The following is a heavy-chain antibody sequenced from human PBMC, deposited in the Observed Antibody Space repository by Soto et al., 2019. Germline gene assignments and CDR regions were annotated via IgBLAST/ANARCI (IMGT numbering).Heavy chain of an antibody. Sequence: QVQLVQSGAEVKKPGASVKVSCKASGYTFTSYDINWVRQATGQGLEWMGWMNPNSGNKGSAQKFQGRVTMTRNTPISTAYMELSSLRSEDTAVYYCARVIEQQLDNWFDPWGQGTLVTVSS. CDR1: GYTFTSYD. CDR2: MNPNSGNK. J-gene: IGHJ5*02. V-gene: IGHV1-8*01. CDR3: ARVIEQQLDNWFDP. D-gene: IGHD6-13*01.